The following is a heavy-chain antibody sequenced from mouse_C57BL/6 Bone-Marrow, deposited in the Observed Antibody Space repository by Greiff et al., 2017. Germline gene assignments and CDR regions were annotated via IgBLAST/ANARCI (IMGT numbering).Heavy chain of an antibody. CDR3: TKATTVVATFDS. Sequence: VQLQQSGAELVRPGASVKLSCTASGFNIKDYYMHWVKQRPEQGLEWIGWIDPENGDTEYASKFQGKATITADTSSNTAYLQLSSLTSEDTAVYYCTKATTVVATFDSWGQGTTLSVSS. CDR1: GFNIKDYY. D-gene: IGHD1-1*01. CDR2: IDPENGDT. V-gene: IGHV14-4*01. J-gene: IGHJ2*01.